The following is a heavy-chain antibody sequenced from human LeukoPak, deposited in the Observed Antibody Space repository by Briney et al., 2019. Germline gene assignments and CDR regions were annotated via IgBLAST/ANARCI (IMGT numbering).Heavy chain of an antibody. CDR2: INHSGST. CDR3: ASRMYMTVGNSAFDI. D-gene: IGHD3-22*01. Sequence: PSETLSLTCAVYGGSFSGYYWSWIRQPPGKGLEWIGEINHSGSTNYNPSLKSRVTISVDTSKNQFSLKLSSVTAADAAVYYCASRMYMTVGNSAFDIWGQGTMVTVSS. CDR1: GGSFSGYY. V-gene: IGHV4-34*01. J-gene: IGHJ3*02.